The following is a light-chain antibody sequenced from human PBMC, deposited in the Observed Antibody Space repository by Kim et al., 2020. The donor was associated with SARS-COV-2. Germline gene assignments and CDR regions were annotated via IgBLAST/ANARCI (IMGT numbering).Light chain of an antibody. CDR1: NSDVGAYNY. CDR3: SSYTSTSPYVI. J-gene: IGLJ2*01. CDR2: DVT. Sequence: QSVLTQPASVSGSPGQSSTISCTGTNSDVGAYNYVSWYQQQTGKAPKLIIYDVTERPSGVSYRFSGSKSGNTASLIISGLQAEDEADYFCSSYTSTSPYVIFGGGTQLTVL. V-gene: IGLV2-14*03.